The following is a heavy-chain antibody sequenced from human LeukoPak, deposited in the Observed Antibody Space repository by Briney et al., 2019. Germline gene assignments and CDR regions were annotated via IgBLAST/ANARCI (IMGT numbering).Heavy chain of an antibody. CDR3: ARGPTSPSSYYDFWSGYYATHPFDY. D-gene: IGHD3-3*01. CDR2: INPNSGGT. Sequence: ASVKVSCKASGYTFTSYGISWVRQAPGQGLEWMGRINPNSGGTNYAQQFQGRVTMTRDTSITTAYMELSRLRSDDTAVYYCARGPTSPSSYYDFWSGYYATHPFDYWGQGTLVTVSS. V-gene: IGHV1-2*06. J-gene: IGHJ4*02. CDR1: GYTFTSYG.